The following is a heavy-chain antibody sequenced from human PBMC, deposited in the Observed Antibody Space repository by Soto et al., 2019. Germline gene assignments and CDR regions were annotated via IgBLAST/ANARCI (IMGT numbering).Heavy chain of an antibody. D-gene: IGHD6-13*01. V-gene: IGHV3-11*06. CDR2: ISSSSAYT. CDR3: ARAPTPGGAAAD. Sequence: VGSLRLSCAASGFTFSDYYMNWIRQAPGKGLEWVSYISSSSAYTKYADSVKGRFTISRDNAKNSLYLQMNSLRAEDTAVYYCARAPTPGGAAADWGQGTLVTVSS. J-gene: IGHJ4*02. CDR1: GFTFSDYY.